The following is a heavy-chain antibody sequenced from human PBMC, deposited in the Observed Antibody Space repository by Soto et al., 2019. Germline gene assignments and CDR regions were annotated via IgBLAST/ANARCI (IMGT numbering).Heavy chain of an antibody. Sequence: GESLKISCKGSGYSFTSYWIGWVRQMPGKGLELMGIIYPGDSDTRYSPSFQGQVTISADKSISTAYLQWSSLKASDTAMYYCAGGGVRGVITRTRDYYGMDVWGKGTTVTVSS. CDR1: GYSFTSYW. CDR2: IYPGDSDT. D-gene: IGHD3-10*01. CDR3: AGGGVRGVITRTRDYYGMDV. J-gene: IGHJ6*04. V-gene: IGHV5-51*01.